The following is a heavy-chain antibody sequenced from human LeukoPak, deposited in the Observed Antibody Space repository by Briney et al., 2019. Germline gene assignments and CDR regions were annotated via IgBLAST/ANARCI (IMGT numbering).Heavy chain of an antibody. Sequence: GGSLRLSCAASGFTFSSYSMNWVRQAPGKGLEWVSCISSSSSYVYYADSVKGRFTISRDNAKNSLYLQMNSLRAEDTAEYYCAKPPDNYYYNYMDVWGKGTTVTVSS. CDR1: GFTFSSYS. J-gene: IGHJ6*03. CDR2: ISSSSSYV. V-gene: IGHV3-21*01. CDR3: AKPPDNYYYNYMDV.